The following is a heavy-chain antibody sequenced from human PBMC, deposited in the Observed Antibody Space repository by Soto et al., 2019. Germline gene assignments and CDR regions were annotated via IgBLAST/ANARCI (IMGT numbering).Heavy chain of an antibody. CDR1: GGSISNYY. CDR3: ARHVVESLSFGERVHPFDY. J-gene: IGHJ4*01. Sequence: QVQLQESGPGLVKPSETLSLTCTVSGGSISNYYWSWIRQPPGKGLEWIGYFYYTGITNYNPSLKSRISMSVDTSKNQFSLKLSCVSAADTAVYYCARHVVESLSFGERVHPFDYWGHGTLVTVSS. V-gene: IGHV4-59*08. CDR2: FYYTGIT. D-gene: IGHD3-10*01.